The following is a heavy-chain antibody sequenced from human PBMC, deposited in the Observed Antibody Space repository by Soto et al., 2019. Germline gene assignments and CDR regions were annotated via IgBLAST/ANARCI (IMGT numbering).Heavy chain of an antibody. V-gene: IGHV3-30-3*01. D-gene: IGHD3-3*01. CDR2: ISYDGSNK. Sequence: ESGGGVVQPGRSLRLSCAASGFTFSSYAMHWVRQAPGKGLEWVAVISYDGSNKYYADSVKGRFTISRDNSKNTLYLQMNSLRAEDTAVYYCARATVDSYFDYWGQGTLVTVSS. CDR1: GFTFSSYA. CDR3: ARATVDSYFDY. J-gene: IGHJ4*02.